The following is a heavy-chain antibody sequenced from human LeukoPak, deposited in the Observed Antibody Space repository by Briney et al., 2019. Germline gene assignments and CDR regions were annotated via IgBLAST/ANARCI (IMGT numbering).Heavy chain of an antibody. CDR2: IKKDGSEK. CDR3: ARDRDFLGSGWSNSFDY. J-gene: IGHJ4*02. CDR1: GFTFSSYW. Sequence: PGGSLRLSCAASGFTFSSYWMSWVRQAPGKGLEWVANIKKDGSEKYYVDSVKGRFTISRDNAKTSLYLQMNSLRAEDTAVYYCARDRDFLGSGWSNSFDYWGQGTLVTVSS. D-gene: IGHD6-19*01. V-gene: IGHV3-7*01.